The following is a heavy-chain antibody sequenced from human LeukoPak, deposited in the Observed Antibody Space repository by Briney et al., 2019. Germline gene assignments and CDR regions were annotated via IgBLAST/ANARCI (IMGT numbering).Heavy chain of an antibody. D-gene: IGHD3-10*01. CDR2: TSGSGGST. V-gene: IGHV3-23*01. CDR3: ARSLLWFGELSPFDY. Sequence: GGSLRLSCAASGFTFSSYAMSWVRQAPGKGLEWVSATSGSGGSTYYADSVKGRFTISRDNAKNSLYLQMNSLRAEDTAVYYCARSLLWFGELSPFDYWGQGTLVTVSS. CDR1: GFTFSSYA. J-gene: IGHJ4*02.